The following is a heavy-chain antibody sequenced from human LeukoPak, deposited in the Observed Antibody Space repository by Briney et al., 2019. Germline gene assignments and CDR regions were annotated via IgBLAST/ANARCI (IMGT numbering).Heavy chain of an antibody. D-gene: IGHD3-10*01. CDR3: AKNRYGSGSFPLYYFDY. Sequence: QSGGSLRLSCAASGFTFSSYAMSWVRQAPGKGLEWVSAISGSGGSTYYADSEKGRFTISRDNSKNTLYLQMNSLRAEDTAVYYCAKNRYGSGSFPLYYFDYWGPGTLVTVS. J-gene: IGHJ4*02. CDR2: ISGSGGST. V-gene: IGHV3-23*01. CDR1: GFTFSSYA.